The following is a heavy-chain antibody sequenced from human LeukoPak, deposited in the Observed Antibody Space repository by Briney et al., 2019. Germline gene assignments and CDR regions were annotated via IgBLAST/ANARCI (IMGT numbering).Heavy chain of an antibody. D-gene: IGHD5-24*01. Sequence: SVKVSCKASGGTFSSYAISWVRQAPGQGLEWMGRIIPIFSTANYAQKFQGRVTITTDESTSTAYMELSSLRSEDTAVYYCARGEMATARYNWFDPWGQGTLVTVPS. CDR3: ARGEMATARYNWFDP. CDR1: GGTFSSYA. CDR2: IIPIFSTA. J-gene: IGHJ5*02. V-gene: IGHV1-69*05.